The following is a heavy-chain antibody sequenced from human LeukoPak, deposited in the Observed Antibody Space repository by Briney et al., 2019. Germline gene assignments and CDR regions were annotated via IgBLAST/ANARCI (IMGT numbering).Heavy chain of an antibody. J-gene: IGHJ4*02. D-gene: IGHD6-19*01. Sequence: SGGSLRLSCAGSGFTFTHHALSWVRQAPGKGLEWVSTVSGSGSLKFYADFVKGRFTISRDNSENTLYLQMSGLSTEDTALYYCAKDRSTGFYYLDSWGQGTLVTVSS. CDR2: VSGSGSLK. CDR1: GFTFTHHA. V-gene: IGHV3-23*01. CDR3: AKDRSTGFYYLDS.